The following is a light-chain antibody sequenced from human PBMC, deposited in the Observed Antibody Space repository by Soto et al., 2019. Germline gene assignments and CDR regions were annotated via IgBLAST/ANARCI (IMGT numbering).Light chain of an antibody. Sequence: DIVMTQSPLILPVTPGEPASISCRPSQSLLHSDGYNYLDWYLQKPGQSPQLLIYLGSNRASGVPDRFSGSGSGTDFTLKISRVEAEDVGVYYCIQPLQTLFTVGPGTKVDIK. CDR1: QSLLHSDGYNY. CDR2: LGS. CDR3: IQPLQTLFT. J-gene: IGKJ3*01. V-gene: IGKV2-28*01.